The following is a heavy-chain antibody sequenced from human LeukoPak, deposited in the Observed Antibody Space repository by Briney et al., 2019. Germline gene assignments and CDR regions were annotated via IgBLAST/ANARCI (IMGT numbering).Heavy chain of an antibody. CDR3: ARAGSGFWSGYSPFDY. J-gene: IGHJ4*02. V-gene: IGHV3-7*01. CDR2: IEQDGSEK. CDR1: GFTFSSYW. D-gene: IGHD3-3*01. Sequence: PGGSLRLSCAASGFTFSSYWMSWVRQAPGKGLEWVANIEQDGSEKYYVDSVKGRFTISRDNAKNSLYLQMNSLRAEDTAVYYCARAGSGFWSGYSPFDYWGQGTLVTVSS.